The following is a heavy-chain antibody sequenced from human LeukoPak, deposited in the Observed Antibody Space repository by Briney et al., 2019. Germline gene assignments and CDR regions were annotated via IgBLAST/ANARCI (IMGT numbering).Heavy chain of an antibody. CDR1: DYSISSAYY. D-gene: IGHD1-26*01. V-gene: IGHV4-38-2*01. Sequence: SETLSLTCAVSDYSISSAYYWGWIRQPPGKGLEWIGNIYHSGSTYYNPSLKSRVTISVDTPKNQFSLKLSSVTAADTAVYYCARLGRPYYFDYWGQGTLVTVSS. CDR2: IYHSGST. CDR3: ARLGRPYYFDY. J-gene: IGHJ4*02.